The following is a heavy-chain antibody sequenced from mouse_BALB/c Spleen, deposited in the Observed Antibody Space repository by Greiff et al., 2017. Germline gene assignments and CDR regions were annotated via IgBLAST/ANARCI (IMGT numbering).Heavy chain of an antibody. Sequence: EVMLVESGPGLVKPSQSLSLTCTVTGYSITSDYAWYWIRQFPGNKLECMGYISYSGSTSYNPSLKSRISITRDTSKNQFFLQLNSVTTEDTATYYCANLYEGSWFAYWGQGTLVTVSA. CDR2: ISYSGST. D-gene: IGHD2-3*01. CDR3: ANLYEGSWFAY. CDR1: GYSITSDYA. V-gene: IGHV3-2*02. J-gene: IGHJ3*01.